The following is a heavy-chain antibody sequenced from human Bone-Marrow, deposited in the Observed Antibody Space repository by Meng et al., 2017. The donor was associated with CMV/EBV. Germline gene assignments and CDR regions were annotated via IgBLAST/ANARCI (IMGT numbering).Heavy chain of an antibody. D-gene: IGHD1-1*01. J-gene: IGHJ5*02. CDR2: IYYSGST. CDR3: AGHGNYWDANWFDP. V-gene: IGHV4-59*08. CDR1: GGSISSYY. Sequence: SETLSLTCTVSGGSISSYYWSWIRQPPGKGLEWIGYIYYSGSTNYNPSLKSRVTISVDTSKNQFSLKLNSVTAADTAVYYCAGHGNYWDANWFDPWGQGTLVTVSS.